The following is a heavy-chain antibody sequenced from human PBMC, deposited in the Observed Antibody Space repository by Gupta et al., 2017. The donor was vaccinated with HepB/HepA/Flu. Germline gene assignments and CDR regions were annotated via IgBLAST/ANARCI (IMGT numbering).Heavy chain of an antibody. CDR2: IYSGGST. CDR3: ARDEGSGSSPYYGMDV. Sequence: EVQLVESGGGLVQPGGSLRLSCAASGFTVSSNYMSWVRQAPGKGLEWVSVIYSGGSTYYADSVKGRFTISRHNSKNTLYLQMNSLRAEDTAVYYCARDEGSGSSPYYGMDVWGQGTTVTVSS. J-gene: IGHJ6*02. CDR1: GFTVSSNY. V-gene: IGHV3-53*04. D-gene: IGHD3-10*01.